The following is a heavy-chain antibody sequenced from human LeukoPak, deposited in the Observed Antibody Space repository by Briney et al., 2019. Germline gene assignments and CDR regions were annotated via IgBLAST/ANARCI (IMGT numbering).Heavy chain of an antibody. J-gene: IGHJ4*02. CDR1: GFTLSDYH. Sequence: GGSLRLSCAASGFTLSDYHMNWIRQAPGKGLEWVSSISYSGRTIYYADSVKGRFTISRDNAKNSLYLQMNSLRAEDTAVYYCARAYCSGGSCYETFDYWGQGTLVTVSS. D-gene: IGHD2-15*01. CDR3: ARAYCSGGSCYETFDY. CDR2: ISYSGRTI. V-gene: IGHV3-11*01.